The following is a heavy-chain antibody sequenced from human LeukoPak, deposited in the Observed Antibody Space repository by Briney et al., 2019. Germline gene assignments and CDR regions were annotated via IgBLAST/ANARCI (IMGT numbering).Heavy chain of an antibody. CDR3: ASGPSYSGSNKYFDS. J-gene: IGHJ4*02. V-gene: IGHV7-4-1*02. D-gene: IGHD1-26*01. CDR1: GYTFTGYY. Sequence: ASVKVSCKASGYTFTGYYMHWVRQAPGQGLEWMGWINTNTGNPTYAQDYTGRFVFSLDTSVSTTYLQISRLKAEDTAVYYCASGPSYSGSNKYFDSWGQGTLVTVSS. CDR2: INTNTGNP.